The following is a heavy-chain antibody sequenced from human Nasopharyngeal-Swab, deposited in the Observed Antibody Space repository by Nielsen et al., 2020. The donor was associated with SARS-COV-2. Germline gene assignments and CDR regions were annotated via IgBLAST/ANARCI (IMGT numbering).Heavy chain of an antibody. V-gene: IGHV3-53*01. Sequence: GESLKISCAASGFTVSSSYMSWVRQAPGKGLEWISLMFSGGSAYYAGSVEGRFTVSRDESRNTLYLQMNNLRAEDTAVYYCTRRNDCWGLGTLVTVSS. J-gene: IGHJ4*02. CDR3: TRRNDC. CDR1: GFTVSSSY. CDR2: MFSGGSA.